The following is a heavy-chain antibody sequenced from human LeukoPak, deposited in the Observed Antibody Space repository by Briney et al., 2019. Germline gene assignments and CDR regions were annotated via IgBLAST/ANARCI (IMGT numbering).Heavy chain of an antibody. Sequence: PGGSQISCCAASGFTFSSYSMNWVRQAPGKGLEWVSSISSTSSYIYYADSVKGRFTISRDNAKNSLYLQMNSLRAEDTAVYYCATFSNYLVNRGPGNLVTVSS. CDR1: GFTFSSYS. CDR3: ATFSNYLVN. CDR2: ISSTSSYI. J-gene: IGHJ4*02. V-gene: IGHV3-21*01. D-gene: IGHD4-11*01.